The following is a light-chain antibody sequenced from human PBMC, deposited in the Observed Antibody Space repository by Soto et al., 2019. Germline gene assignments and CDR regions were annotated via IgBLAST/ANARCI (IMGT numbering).Light chain of an antibody. Sequence: EIAMTQSPGTLSLSPGERATLSGRASQSLSNNYLAWYQQKPGQAPRLLIYGASSRATGIPDRFSGSGSGTDFTLTISRLEPEDFAVYYCQQYGSSGTFGQGTKVDIK. V-gene: IGKV3-20*01. J-gene: IGKJ1*01. CDR3: QQYGSSGT. CDR2: GAS. CDR1: QSLSNNY.